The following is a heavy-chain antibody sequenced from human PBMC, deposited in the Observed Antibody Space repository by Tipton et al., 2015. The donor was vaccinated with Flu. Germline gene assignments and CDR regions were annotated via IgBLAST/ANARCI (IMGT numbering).Heavy chain of an antibody. J-gene: IGHJ4*02. D-gene: IGHD5-12*01. V-gene: IGHV3-30*03. CDR2: ISYDGSNK. CDR1: GFSFSSHA. Sequence: SLRLSCAASGFSFSSHAIHWVRQAPGKGLEWVAVISYDGSNKYYADSVKGRFTISRDNSKNTLFLQMNSLRAEDTAVYYCARDGWLRFILSFSSDYWGPGTLVPVSS. CDR3: ARDGWLRFILSFSSDY.